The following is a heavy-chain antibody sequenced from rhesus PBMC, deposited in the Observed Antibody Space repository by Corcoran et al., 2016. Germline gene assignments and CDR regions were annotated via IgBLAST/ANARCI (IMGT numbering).Heavy chain of an antibody. D-gene: IGHD5-24*01. CDR2: ISGSSRST. V-gene: IGHV4-99*01. CDR3: ARLEIQWVQSWDY. CDR1: GYSISSGYY. Sequence: QVQLQESGPGLVKPSETLSLTCAVSGYSISSGYYWGWIRQPPGKGLEYIGYISGSSRSTYYNPSLKSRVTISKDTSKNQFSLKLSSVTAADTAVYYCARLEIQWVQSWDYWGQGVLVTVSS. J-gene: IGHJ4*01.